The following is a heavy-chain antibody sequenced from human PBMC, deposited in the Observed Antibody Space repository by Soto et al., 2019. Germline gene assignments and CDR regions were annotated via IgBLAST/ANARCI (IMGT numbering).Heavy chain of an antibody. Sequence: VGSLRLSCAASGFTFSSYAMNWVRQAPGKGLEWVSAISGSGVSTYYADSVKGRFTISRDNSKNTLYLQMNSLRAEDTAVYYCAKAGGYNSGPDNWFDPWGQGTLVTVSS. D-gene: IGHD6-19*01. CDR3: AKAGGYNSGPDNWFDP. V-gene: IGHV3-23*01. CDR1: GFTFSSYA. CDR2: ISGSGVST. J-gene: IGHJ5*02.